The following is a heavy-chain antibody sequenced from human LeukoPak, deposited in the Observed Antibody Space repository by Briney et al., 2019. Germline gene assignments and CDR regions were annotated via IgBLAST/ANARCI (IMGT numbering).Heavy chain of an antibody. V-gene: IGHV3-11*04. CDR2: ISSSGSTI. J-gene: IGHJ6*03. CDR1: GFTFSDYY. Sequence: GGSLRLSCAASGFTFSDYYMSWIRQAPGKGLEWVSYISSSGSTIYYADSVKGRFTTSRDNAKNSLYLQMNSLRAEVTAVYYCARGAVAGTYYYYYYMDVWGKGTTVTVSS. D-gene: IGHD6-19*01. CDR3: ARGAVAGTYYYYYYMDV.